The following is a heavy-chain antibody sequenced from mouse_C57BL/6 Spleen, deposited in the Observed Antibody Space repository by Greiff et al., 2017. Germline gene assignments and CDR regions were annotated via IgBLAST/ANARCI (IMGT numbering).Heavy chain of an antibody. J-gene: IGHJ4*01. D-gene: IGHD3-3*01. CDR1: GYTFTGYS. Sequence: QVQLQQPGAELVKPGASVKLSCKASGYTFTGYSIHWVKQRPGQGLEWIGEFYPGSGSKNYNEKFKVKATLTADKSSSTAYMQLSRLTSEDSAVYFCARQGHLYRAICCWGQGPSVTVST. V-gene: IGHV1-62-2*01. CDR3: ARQGHLYRAICC. CDR2: FYPGSGSK.